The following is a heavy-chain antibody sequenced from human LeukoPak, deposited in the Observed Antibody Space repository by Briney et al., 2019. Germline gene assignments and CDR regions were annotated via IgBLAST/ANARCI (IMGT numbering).Heavy chain of an antibody. CDR2: ISSSGGTI. CDR1: GFTFSDYD. J-gene: IGHJ4*02. CDR3: ARECRGLSNFDY. V-gene: IGHV3-11*04. Sequence: GGSLRLSCAASGFTFSDYDMSWIRQAPGKGLEWFSYISSSGGTIYYADSVKGRFTISRDNAKNSLYLQMNNLRAEDTALYYCARECRGLSNFDYWGQGTLVTVSS. D-gene: IGHD3-10*01.